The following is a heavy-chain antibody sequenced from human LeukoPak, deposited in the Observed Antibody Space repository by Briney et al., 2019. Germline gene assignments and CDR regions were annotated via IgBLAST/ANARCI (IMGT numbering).Heavy chain of an antibody. CDR2: VYPGDSDSDT. CDR3: ARRDYYGSGSCWGAFDY. D-gene: IGHD3-10*01. V-gene: IGHV5-51*01. CDR1: GYSFTTYW. Sequence: GESLKISCKGSGYSFTTYWIGWVRQMPGKGLEWMGVVYPGDSDSDTKYSPSFQGQVTISADKSISTAYLQWSSLKASDTAIYYCARRDYYGSGSCWGAFDYWGQGTLVTVSA. J-gene: IGHJ4*02.